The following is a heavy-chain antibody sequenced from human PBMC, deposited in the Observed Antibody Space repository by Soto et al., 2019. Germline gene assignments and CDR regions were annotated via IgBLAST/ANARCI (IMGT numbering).Heavy chain of an antibody. Sequence: QLQLQESGSGLVKPSQTLSLTCAVSGGSISSGGYSWIWIRQPPGKGLEWIGYIYHSGSTYYNPSIESRVTISVDRSKNQFTQKLNSVTAADTAVYYGARLWMYDPRFDPWGQGTLVTVSS. CDR3: ARLWMYDPRFDP. D-gene: IGHD2-21*01. CDR2: IYHSGST. CDR1: GGSISSGGYS. V-gene: IGHV4-30-2*01. J-gene: IGHJ5*02.